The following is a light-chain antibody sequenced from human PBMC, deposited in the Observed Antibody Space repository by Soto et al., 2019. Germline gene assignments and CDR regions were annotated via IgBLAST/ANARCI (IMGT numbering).Light chain of an antibody. Sequence: QAVLTQRPSVSAAPGQKVTISCSGTTSNVANNFVSWYQQFPGKAPKLLIYDDIRRPSGIPDRFSASKSGTSATLGITGLQTGDEAVYYSGSWDSSLTANVFGTGTKVTV. J-gene: IGLJ1*01. CDR1: TSNVANNF. CDR3: GSWDSSLTANV. V-gene: IGLV1-51*01. CDR2: DDI.